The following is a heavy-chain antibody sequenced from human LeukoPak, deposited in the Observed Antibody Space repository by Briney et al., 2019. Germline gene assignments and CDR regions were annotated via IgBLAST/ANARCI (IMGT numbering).Heavy chain of an antibody. CDR2: ISSSSYI. CDR1: GFTFSSYS. D-gene: IGHD6-13*01. Sequence: PGGSLRLSCAASGFTFSSYSMNWVRQAPGKGLEWVSSISSSSYIYYADSVKGRFTISRDNAKNSLYLQMNSLRAEDTAVYYCARDQAAAGTRIFDYWGQGTLSPSPQ. V-gene: IGHV3-21*01. CDR3: ARDQAAAGTRIFDY. J-gene: IGHJ4*02.